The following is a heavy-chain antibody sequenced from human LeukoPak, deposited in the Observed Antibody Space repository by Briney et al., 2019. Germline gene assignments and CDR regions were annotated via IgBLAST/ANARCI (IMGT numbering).Heavy chain of an antibody. CDR1: GGSFSGYY. CDR2: IYYSGST. Sequence: KPSETLSLTCAVYGGSFSGYYWSWIRQPPGKGLEWIGYIYYSGSTNYNPSLKSRVTISVDTSKNQFSLKLSSVTAADTAVYYCARYSYGAWVFDYWGQGTLVTVSS. D-gene: IGHD5-18*01. V-gene: IGHV4-59*01. J-gene: IGHJ4*02. CDR3: ARYSYGAWVFDY.